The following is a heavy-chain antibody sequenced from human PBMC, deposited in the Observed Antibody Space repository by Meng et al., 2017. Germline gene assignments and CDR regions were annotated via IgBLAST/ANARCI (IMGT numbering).Heavy chain of an antibody. CDR3: ARGSYSFDS. J-gene: IGHJ4*02. V-gene: IGHV6-1*01. CDR1: GDSVSSNSAA. D-gene: IGHD1-26*01. CDR2: AYYRSKWYH. Sequence: SGPGLVKPPQTLSLICAISGDSVSSNSAAWNWIRQSPSRGLEWLGRAYYRSKWYHDYAESVKSRISIDPDTSKNQFSLQLRSVTPEDSAVYYCARGSYSFDSWGQRTLVTVSS.